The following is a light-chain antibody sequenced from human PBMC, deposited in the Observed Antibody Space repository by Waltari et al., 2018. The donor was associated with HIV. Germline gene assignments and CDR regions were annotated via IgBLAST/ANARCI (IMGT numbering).Light chain of an antibody. CDR2: DVT. CDR1: SSDVGGYTF. CDR3: CSYSGSGTLYV. Sequence: QSALTQPRSVSGSPGQSVTISCTGTSSDVGGYTFVSWYQHHPGKAPKLVISDVTNRPSGVPDRFSGSKSGNTASLTISGLQAEDEADYYCCSYSGSGTLYVCGTGTEVTVL. V-gene: IGLV2-11*01. J-gene: IGLJ1*01.